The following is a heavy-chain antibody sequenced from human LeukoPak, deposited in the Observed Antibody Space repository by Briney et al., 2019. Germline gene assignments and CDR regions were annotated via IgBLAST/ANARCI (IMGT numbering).Heavy chain of an antibody. V-gene: IGHV4-59*01. CDR1: GGSINSDY. CDR2: VYYNGNT. Sequence: PSETLSLTCTVSGGSINSDYWGWVRQPPEKTLEWIGFVYYNGNTDYNPSLKSRVTISVDTSKRQFSLKVNSVTAADTAVYYCASQKDYYDSSGPRGWFDSWGQGILVTVSS. CDR3: ASQKDYYDSSGPRGWFDS. D-gene: IGHD3-22*01. J-gene: IGHJ5*01.